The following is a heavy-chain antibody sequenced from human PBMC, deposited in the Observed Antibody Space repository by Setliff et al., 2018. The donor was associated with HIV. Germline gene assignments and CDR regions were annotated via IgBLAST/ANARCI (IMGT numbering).Heavy chain of an antibody. V-gene: IGHV4-4*02. Sequence: SETLSLTCAVSGASISSGNWWSWVRQSPGKGLEWMGEIFHTGSTNYNPSLKSRVTISVDTSKNHFSLNVSSLTAADTDLYFCARLMPNWDYFDYWGQGTQVTVSS. CDR1: GASISSGNW. D-gene: IGHD2-2*01. J-gene: IGHJ4*02. CDR3: ARLMPNWDYFDY. CDR2: IFHTGST.